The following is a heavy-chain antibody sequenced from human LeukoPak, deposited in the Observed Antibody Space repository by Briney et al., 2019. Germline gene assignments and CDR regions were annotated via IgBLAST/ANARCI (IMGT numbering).Heavy chain of an antibody. V-gene: IGHV3-7*01. D-gene: IGHD6-19*01. J-gene: IGHJ4*02. CDR1: GFTFSNFW. CDR3: ARCSGWAFKN. Sequence: GGSLRLSCAASGFTFSNFWMSWVRQAPGKGLEWVANINQDGSEKNYVDSVKGRFTISRDSAKNSLYLQMDSLRAEDTAIYYCARCSGWAFKNWGQGTLVTVSS. CDR2: INQDGSEK.